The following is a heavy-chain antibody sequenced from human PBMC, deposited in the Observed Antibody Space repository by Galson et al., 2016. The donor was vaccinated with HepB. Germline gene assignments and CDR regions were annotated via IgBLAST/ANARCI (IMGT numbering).Heavy chain of an antibody. CDR2: TFYRSKWYH. D-gene: IGHD3-10*01. J-gene: IGHJ3*02. CDR3: AREGDYYNSGGYLLGVFDI. V-gene: IGHV6-1*01. Sequence: CAISGDSVSSNSAAWNWARQSPSRGLEWLGRTFYRSKWYHDYAVSVKSRINIDPDTSKNQFSLQLNSVTPEDTALYYCAREGDYYNSGGYLLGVFDIWGQGTMVTVSS. CDR1: GDSVSSNSAA.